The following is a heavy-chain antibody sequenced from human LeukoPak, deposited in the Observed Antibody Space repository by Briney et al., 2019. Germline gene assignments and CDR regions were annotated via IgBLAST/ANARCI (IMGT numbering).Heavy chain of an antibody. V-gene: IGHV1-69*05. Sequence: SVKVSCKASGGTFSSYAISWVRQAPGQGLEWMGGIIPIFGTANYAQKFQGRVAITTDESTSTAYTELSSLRSEDTAVYYCARVKHTYYYDSSGYLDWGQGTLVTVSS. CDR1: GGTFSSYA. CDR3: ARVKHTYYYDSSGYLD. CDR2: IIPIFGTA. D-gene: IGHD3-22*01. J-gene: IGHJ4*02.